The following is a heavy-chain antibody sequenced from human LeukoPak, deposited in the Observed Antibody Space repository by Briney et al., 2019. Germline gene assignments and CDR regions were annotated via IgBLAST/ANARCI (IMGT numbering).Heavy chain of an antibody. J-gene: IGHJ4*02. CDR2: INQDGSEK. Sequence: GGCLRLSCAASGFTFNTFWMSWVRQAPGKGVEWVANINQDGSEKYYVDSVKGRFTISRDNAKNTLYLQMNSRRAEDTAVYYCARPEGSSSWHSYYWGQGTLVTVSS. D-gene: IGHD6-13*01. V-gene: IGHV3-7*03. CDR1: GFTFNTFW. CDR3: ARPEGSSSWHSYY.